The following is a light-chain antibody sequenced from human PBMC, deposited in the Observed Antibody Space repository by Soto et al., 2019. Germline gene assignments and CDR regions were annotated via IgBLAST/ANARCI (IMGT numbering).Light chain of an antibody. Sequence: DIQMTQSPSTLPASVVDRVTITCRPSQSISNCVAWYQQKPGTAPKVLIYHASNLQSGVPSRFSGSGSGTESTLTNSRPQPDAFPIYYCPEYYRYWSFGQEPKVDIK. CDR3: PEYYRYWS. V-gene: IGKV1-5*01. CDR2: HAS. CDR1: QSISNC. J-gene: IGKJ1*01.